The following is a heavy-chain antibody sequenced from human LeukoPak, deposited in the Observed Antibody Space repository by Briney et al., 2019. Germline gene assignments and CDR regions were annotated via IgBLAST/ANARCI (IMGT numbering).Heavy chain of an antibody. V-gene: IGHV4-39*07. J-gene: IGHJ5*02. Sequence: SETLSLTCTVSGGSISSSSYYWGWIRQPPGKGLEWIGSIYYSGSTYYNPSLKSRVTMSVDTSKNQFSLKLSSVTAADTAVYYCARDPITMVRGQPIPYWFDPWGQGTLVTVSS. CDR2: IYYSGST. D-gene: IGHD3-10*01. CDR3: ARDPITMVRGQPIPYWFDP. CDR1: GGSISSSSYY.